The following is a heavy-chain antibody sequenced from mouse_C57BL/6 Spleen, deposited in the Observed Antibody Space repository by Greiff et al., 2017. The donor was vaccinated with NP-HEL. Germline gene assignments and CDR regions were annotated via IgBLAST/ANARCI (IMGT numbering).Heavy chain of an antibody. Sequence: VQRVESGPGLVAPSQSLSITCTVSGFSLTSYGVHWVRQPPGKGLEWLVVICSDGSTTYNSALKSRLSISKDNSKSQVFLKMNSLQTDDTAMYYCARHEDYYGSSWAMDYWGQGTSVTVSS. CDR3: ARHEDYYGSSWAMDY. V-gene: IGHV2-6-1*01. CDR2: ICSDGST. J-gene: IGHJ4*01. CDR1: GFSLTSYG. D-gene: IGHD1-1*01.